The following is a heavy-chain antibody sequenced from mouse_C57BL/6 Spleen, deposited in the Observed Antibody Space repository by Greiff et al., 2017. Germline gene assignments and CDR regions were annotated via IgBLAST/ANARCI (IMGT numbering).Heavy chain of an antibody. V-gene: IGHV5-4*01. J-gene: IGHJ3*01. CDR2: ISDGGSYT. Sequence: EVHLVESGGGLVKPGGSLKLSCAASGFTFSSYAMSWVRQTPEKRLEWVATISDGGSYTYYPDNVKGRFTISRDNAKNNLYLQMSHLKSEDTAMYYCARAGDYDSWFAYWGQGTLVTVSA. CDR1: GFTFSSYA. CDR3: ARAGDYDSWFAY. D-gene: IGHD2-4*01.